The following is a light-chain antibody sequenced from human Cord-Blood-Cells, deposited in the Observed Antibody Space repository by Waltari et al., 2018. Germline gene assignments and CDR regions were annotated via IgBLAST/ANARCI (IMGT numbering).Light chain of an antibody. Sequence: DIQMTQSPSSLSASVGDRVTITCRASQSISSYLNWYQQKPGKAPKLLIYAASSLQSGIPSRFSGSGCGTEFTLTISRLQPEDFATYYCQQSYSTPRTFGQGTKVEIK. CDR2: AAS. CDR3: QQSYSTPRT. V-gene: IGKV1-39*01. J-gene: IGKJ1*01. CDR1: QSISSY.